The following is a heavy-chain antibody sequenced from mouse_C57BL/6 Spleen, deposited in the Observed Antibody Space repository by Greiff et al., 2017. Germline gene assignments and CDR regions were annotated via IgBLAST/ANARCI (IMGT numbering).Heavy chain of an antibody. Sequence: QVQLQQSGPELVKHGASVKISCKASGYAFSSSWMNWVKQRPGKGLEWIGRIYPGDGDTNYNGKFKGKATLTADKSSSTAYMQLSSLTSEDSAVYFCARAEVDYDWFDYWGQGTTLTVSS. CDR3: ARAEVDYDWFDY. D-gene: IGHD2-4*01. V-gene: IGHV1-82*01. CDR2: IYPGDGDT. J-gene: IGHJ2*01. CDR1: GYAFSSSW.